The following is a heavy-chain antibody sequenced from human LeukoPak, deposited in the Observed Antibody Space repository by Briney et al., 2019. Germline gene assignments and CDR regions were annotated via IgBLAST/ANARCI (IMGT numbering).Heavy chain of an antibody. Sequence: GGSLRLSCAASGFTFSSYAMHWVRQAPGKGLEWVAVISYDGSNKYYADSVKGRFTISRDNSKNTLYLQMNSLRAEDTAVYYCARDAQVPAAEYYFDYWGRGTLVTVSS. CDR2: ISYDGSNK. CDR1: GFTFSSYA. CDR3: ARDAQVPAAEYYFDY. D-gene: IGHD2-2*01. J-gene: IGHJ4*02. V-gene: IGHV3-30*04.